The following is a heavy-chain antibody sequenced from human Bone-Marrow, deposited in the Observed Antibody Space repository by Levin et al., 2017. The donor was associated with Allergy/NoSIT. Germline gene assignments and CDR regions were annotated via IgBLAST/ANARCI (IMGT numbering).Heavy chain of an antibody. CDR2: IYSNDDT. D-gene: IGHD1-14*01. CDR3: ARDTQSRNAFDY. Sequence: GESLKISCAASGFSVSSDYMTWVRQAPGKGLEWVSVIYSNDDTYYLDSVKGRFTISRDNSKNTLYLQMNSMRAEDTAVYYCARDTQSRNAFDYWGQGTLVTVSS. J-gene: IGHJ4*02. V-gene: IGHV3-53*01. CDR1: GFSVSSDY.